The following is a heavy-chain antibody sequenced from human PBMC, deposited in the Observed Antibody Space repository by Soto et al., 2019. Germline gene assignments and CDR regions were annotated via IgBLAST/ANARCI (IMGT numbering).Heavy chain of an antibody. CDR1: GDSVSSNSAA. D-gene: IGHD3-3*01. CDR2: TYYRSKWYN. Sequence: SQTLSLTCAISGDSVSSNSAAWNWIRQSPSRGLEWLGRTYYRSKWYNDYAVSVKSRITINPDTSKNQFSLQLNSVTPEDTAVYYCARDSTIFGVRPNYYYYGMDVWGQGTTVTVSS. V-gene: IGHV6-1*01. J-gene: IGHJ6*02. CDR3: ARDSTIFGVRPNYYYYGMDV.